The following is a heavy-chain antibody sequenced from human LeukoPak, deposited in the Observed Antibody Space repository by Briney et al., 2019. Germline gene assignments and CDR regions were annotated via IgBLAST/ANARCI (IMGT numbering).Heavy chain of an antibody. CDR2: INSDGSST. V-gene: IGHV3-74*01. CDR1: GFTFSSYW. J-gene: IGHJ4*02. D-gene: IGHD3-22*01. Sequence: PGGSLRLSCAASGFTFSSYWMHWVRQAPGKGLVWVSRINSDGSSTSYADSVKGRFTISRDNAKNTLYLQMNSLRAEDTAVYYCAREGLLLPHLDYWGQGTLVTVSS. CDR3: AREGLLLPHLDY.